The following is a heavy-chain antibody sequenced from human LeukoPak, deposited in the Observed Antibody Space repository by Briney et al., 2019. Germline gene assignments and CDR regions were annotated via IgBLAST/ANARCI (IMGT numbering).Heavy chain of an antibody. Sequence: SQTLSLTCTVSGVSISSGGYYWSWIRQHPGKGLEWIGYIYYSGSTNYNPSLKSRVTISIDTSKNQFSLKLSSVTAADTAVYYCARHQWVPAFDIWGQGTMVTVSS. CDR1: GVSISSGGYY. CDR3: ARHQWVPAFDI. V-gene: IGHV4-61*08. D-gene: IGHD1-26*01. J-gene: IGHJ3*02. CDR2: IYYSGST.